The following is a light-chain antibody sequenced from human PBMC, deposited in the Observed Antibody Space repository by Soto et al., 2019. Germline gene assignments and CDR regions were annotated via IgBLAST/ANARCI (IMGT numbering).Light chain of an antibody. Sequence: EIVLTQSPGTLSLSPGERAALSCRASQSVNRHSLAWYQQKPGQPPTLPIYDASTRPTGVPDRCSGSGCGKYIPFIISRLEPEDFVVYYCQQYGSSFTFGGGTKVEIK. J-gene: IGKJ4*01. CDR3: QQYGSSFT. CDR2: DAS. CDR1: QSVNRHS. V-gene: IGKV3-20*01.